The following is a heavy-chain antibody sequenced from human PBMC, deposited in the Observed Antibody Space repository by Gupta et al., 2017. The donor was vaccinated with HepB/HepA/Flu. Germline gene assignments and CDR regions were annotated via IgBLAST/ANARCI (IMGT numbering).Heavy chain of an antibody. J-gene: IGHJ4*02. CDR2: IKQDGSEK. CDR3: ARDPSMYYDVWSGYYIPPYFDY. D-gene: IGHD3-3*01. CDR1: GFTFSSYW. Sequence: EVQLVESGGGLVQPGGSLRLSCAASGFTFSSYWMSWVRQAPGKGREWVANIKQDGSEKYDVDSVKGRFTISRDNAKNSLYLQMNSLRAEDTAVYYCARDPSMYYDVWSGYYIPPYFDYWGQGPLVTVSS. V-gene: IGHV3-7*01.